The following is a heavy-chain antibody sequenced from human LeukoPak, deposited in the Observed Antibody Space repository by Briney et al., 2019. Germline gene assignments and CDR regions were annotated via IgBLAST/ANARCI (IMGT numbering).Heavy chain of an antibody. J-gene: IGHJ5*02. CDR2: IYPGDSDT. CDR3: ARRTYYYDSSGPNWFDP. D-gene: IGHD3-22*01. V-gene: IGHV5-51*01. Sequence: GESLKISCQGAGYIFTSYWIGWGRQMPGKGLEWRGIIYPGDSDTRYSPSFQGQVTISADKSISTAYLQWSSLKASDTAMYYCARRTYYYDSSGPNWFDPWGQGTLVTVSS. CDR1: GYIFTSYW.